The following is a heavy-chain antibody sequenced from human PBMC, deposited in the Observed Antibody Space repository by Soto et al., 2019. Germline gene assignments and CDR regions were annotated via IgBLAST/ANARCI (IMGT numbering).Heavy chain of an antibody. CDR3: AREIYDFWSMKYDYYYYMDV. CDR1: GGSISSGGYY. J-gene: IGHJ6*03. V-gene: IGHV4-31*03. Sequence: QVQLQESGPGLVKPSQTLSLTCTVSGGSISSGGYYWSWIRQHPGKGLEWIGYIYYSGSTYYNPSLKSRVTISVDTSKNQFSLKLSSVTAADTAVYYCAREIYDFWSMKYDYYYYMDVWGKGTTVTVSS. D-gene: IGHD3-3*01. CDR2: IYYSGST.